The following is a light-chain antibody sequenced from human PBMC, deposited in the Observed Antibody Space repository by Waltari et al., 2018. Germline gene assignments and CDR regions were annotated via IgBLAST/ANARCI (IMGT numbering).Light chain of an antibody. CDR1: QSISDY. V-gene: IGKV3-15*01. Sequence: EIVMTQSPATLSVSLGERATLSCRASQSISDYLAWYQQKPGQAPRLLIYGASIRATGIPARFSGSGSGTDFTLTISSLQSEDFAVYFCQQYSNWPPLTFGGGTKVDFK. CDR2: GAS. J-gene: IGKJ4*01. CDR3: QQYSNWPPLT.